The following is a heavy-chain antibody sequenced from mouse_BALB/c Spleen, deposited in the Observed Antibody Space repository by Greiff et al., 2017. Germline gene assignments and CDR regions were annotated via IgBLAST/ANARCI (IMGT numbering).Heavy chain of an antibody. CDR1: GYTFTDYE. CDR2: IDPGTGGT. D-gene: IGHD2-4*01. J-gene: IGHJ4*01. CDR3: ARHDYDEENYAMAY. V-gene: IGHV1-15*01. Sequence: QVQLQQSGAELVRPGASVTLSCKASGYTFTDYEMHWVKQTPVHGLEWIGAIDPGTGGTAYNQKFKGKATLTADKSSSTAYMELRSLTSEDSAVYYCARHDYDEENYAMAYWGQGTSVTVS.